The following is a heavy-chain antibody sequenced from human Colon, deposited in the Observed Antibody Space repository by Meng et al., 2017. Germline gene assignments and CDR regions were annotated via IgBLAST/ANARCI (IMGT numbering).Heavy chain of an antibody. V-gene: IGHV6-1*01. Sequence: QVQLQQSGPGLVKPSQTLPIPCVISGDSVSSNTAAWNWIRQSPSRGLEWLGRTNDRSKWYNEYAVSVKSRMTFNADTSKNQVSLQVNSVTPEDTAVYYCARDHGYSYGLPLDYWGQGILVTVSS. CDR1: GDSVSSNTAA. CDR3: ARDHGYSYGLPLDY. J-gene: IGHJ4*02. D-gene: IGHD5-18*01. CDR2: TNDRSKWYN.